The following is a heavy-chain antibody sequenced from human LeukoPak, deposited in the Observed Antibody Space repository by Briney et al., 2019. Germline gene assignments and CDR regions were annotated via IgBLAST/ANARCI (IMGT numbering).Heavy chain of an antibody. CDR2: ISYDGSNK. CDR1: GFTFSSYA. D-gene: IGHD6-6*01. J-gene: IGHJ6*02. CDR3: ASATAGPARRENYYYYGMDV. V-gene: IGHV3-30-3*01. Sequence: AGGSLRLSCAASGFTFSSYAMHWVRQAPGKGLEWVAVISYDGSNKYYADSVKGRFTISRDNSKNTLCLQMNSLRAEDTAVYYCASATAGPARRENYYYYGMDVWGQGTTVTVSS.